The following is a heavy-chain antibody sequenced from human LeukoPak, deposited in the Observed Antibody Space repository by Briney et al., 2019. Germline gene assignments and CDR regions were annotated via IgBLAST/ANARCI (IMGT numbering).Heavy chain of an antibody. CDR2: ISYDGSNK. CDR3: ARDRDSSGWYEGFDY. D-gene: IGHD6-19*01. Sequence: GGSLRLSCAASGSTFSSYAMHWVRQAPDKGLEWVAVISYDGSNKYYADSVRGRFTISRDNSKNTLYLQMNSLRADDTAVYYCARDRDSSGWYEGFDYWGQGTLVTVSS. J-gene: IGHJ4*02. V-gene: IGHV3-30-3*01. CDR1: GSTFSSYA.